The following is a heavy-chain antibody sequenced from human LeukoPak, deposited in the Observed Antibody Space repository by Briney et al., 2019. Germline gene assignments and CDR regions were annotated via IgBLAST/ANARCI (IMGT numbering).Heavy chain of an antibody. Sequence: PGGSLRLSCAASGFTFDDYALHWVRQAPGKGLEWVSGISWNSGSIGYADSVKGRFTISRDNAKNSLYLQMNSLRAEDMALYYCAKDIRGSPVVGSAFDIWGQGTMVTVSS. CDR2: ISWNSGSI. D-gene: IGHD3-10*01. V-gene: IGHV3-9*03. CDR3: AKDIRGSPVVGSAFDI. J-gene: IGHJ3*02. CDR1: GFTFDDYA.